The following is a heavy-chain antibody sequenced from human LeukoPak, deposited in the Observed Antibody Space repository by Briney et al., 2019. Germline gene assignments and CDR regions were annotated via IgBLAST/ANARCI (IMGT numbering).Heavy chain of an antibody. CDR1: GFNFRTYA. D-gene: IGHD5-12*01. J-gene: IGHJ4*02. Sequence: GGSLRLSCAASGFNFRTYAMHWVRQAPGKGLEWVAVLSFDSRDIHYADSVRGRFTISRDNYKDTLYLQMNGLKPEDTAIYYCAREGSTRDKRGYSGYGDWGQGTLVTVSS. CDR3: AREGSTRDKRGYSGYGD. CDR2: LSFDSRDI. V-gene: IGHV3-30*04.